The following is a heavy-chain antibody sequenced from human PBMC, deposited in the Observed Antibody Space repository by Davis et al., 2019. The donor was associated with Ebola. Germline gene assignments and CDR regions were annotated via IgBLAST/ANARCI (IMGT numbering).Heavy chain of an antibody. V-gene: IGHV3-11*06. D-gene: IGHD2-15*01. CDR3: ARGTGGSEPY. CDR2: INSNSDYI. Sequence: GESLKISCAASGFIFSDYYMSWVRQAAGKGLEWLAYINSNSDYIKYADSVRGRFTVSRDNGKQSVFLQMNNLTVEDTAVYYCARGTGGSEPYWGQGTRVIVSS. CDR1: GFIFSDYY. J-gene: IGHJ4*02.